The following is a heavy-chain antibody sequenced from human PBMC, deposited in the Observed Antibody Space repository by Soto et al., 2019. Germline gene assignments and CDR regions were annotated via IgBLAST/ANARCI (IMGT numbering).Heavy chain of an antibody. V-gene: IGHV3-64*07. CDR2: ISSDGGTT. CDR1: GFTFSNYA. D-gene: IGHD4-17*01. Sequence: VQLVESGGGLVQPGGSLRLSCAVSGFTFSNYAMHWVRQAPGKGLGYVSAISSDGGTTYYADSVKGRFSISRDNSKNTLYHKMGSLRAEDMAVYYCARADVVTTIFTKHYFFDYWGQGTLVTVSS. CDR3: ARADVVTTIFTKHYFFDY. J-gene: IGHJ4*02.